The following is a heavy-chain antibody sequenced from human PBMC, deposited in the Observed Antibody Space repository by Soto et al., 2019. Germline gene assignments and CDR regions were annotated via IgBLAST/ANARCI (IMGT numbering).Heavy chain of an antibody. D-gene: IGHD3-3*01. CDR2: IYYSGFT. V-gene: IGHV4-30-4*01. CDR1: GASISTGDYY. J-gene: IGHJ5*02. Sequence: SETLSLTCTVSGASISTGDYYWSWVRQPPGKGLEWIGYIYYSGFTYYNPSLKSRVTISMDTSKNQFSLKLTSVTAADTAVYFCARGVTFFGGVSRFWLDPWGRGTLVTVSS. CDR3: ARGVTFFGGVSRFWLDP.